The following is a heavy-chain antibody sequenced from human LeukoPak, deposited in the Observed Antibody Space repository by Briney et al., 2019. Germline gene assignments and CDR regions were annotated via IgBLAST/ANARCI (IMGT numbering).Heavy chain of an antibody. J-gene: IGHJ4*02. Sequence: PSETLSLTCAVSGYSISSGYYWGRIRQPPGKGLEWIGSIYHSGSTYYNPSLKSRVTISVDTSKNQFSLKLSSVTAADTAVYYCARQISGWYVYWGQGTLVTVSS. V-gene: IGHV4-38-2*01. D-gene: IGHD6-19*01. CDR1: GYSISSGYY. CDR3: ARQISGWYVY. CDR2: IYHSGST.